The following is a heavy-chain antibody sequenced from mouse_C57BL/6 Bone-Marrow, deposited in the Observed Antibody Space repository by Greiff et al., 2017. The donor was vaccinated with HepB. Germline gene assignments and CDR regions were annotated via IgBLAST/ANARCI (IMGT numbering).Heavy chain of an antibody. D-gene: IGHD1-1*01. CDR2: ILPGSGST. V-gene: IGHV1-9*01. Sequence: QVQLQQSGAELMKPGASVKLSCKATGYTFTGYWIEWVKQRPGHGLEWIGEILPGSGSTNYNEKFKGKATFTADTSSNTAYMQLSSLTTEDSAIYYCARKAKGLIYYYGSSYVFFAYWGQGTLVTVSA. CDR1: GYTFTGYW. J-gene: IGHJ3*01. CDR3: ARKAKGLIYYYGSSYVFFAY.